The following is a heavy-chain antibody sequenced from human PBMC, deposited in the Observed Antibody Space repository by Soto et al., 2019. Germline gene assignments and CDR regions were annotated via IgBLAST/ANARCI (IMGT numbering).Heavy chain of an antibody. CDR2: ISGYNGNT. D-gene: IGHD6-13*01. CDR1: GYTFTSYG. V-gene: IGHV1-18*01. J-gene: IGHJ4*02. Sequence: QVKLVQSGAEVKKPGASVKVSCKASGYTFTSYGISWVRQAPGQGLEWMGWISGYNGNTNNAQKRQGRVTMTTDTATSPAHMELGSLRSDDAAVNYCAGPALQLGISSARAFGYWGQGTLVTVAS. CDR3: AGPALQLGISSARAFGY.